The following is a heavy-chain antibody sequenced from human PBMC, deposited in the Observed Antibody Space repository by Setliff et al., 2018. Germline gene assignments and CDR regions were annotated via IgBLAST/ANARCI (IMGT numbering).Heavy chain of an antibody. CDR2: ISSSGSTI. J-gene: IGHJ4*01. Sequence: LRLSCAVSGFTFSGSEMNWVRQAPGKGLEWVSYISSSGSTIYYADSVKGQFTISRDNAKNSLYLQMNSLRAEDTAVYYCARAVAGNYWNDLDYWGHGTLVTVSS. V-gene: IGHV3-48*03. D-gene: IGHD1-1*01. CDR1: GFTFSGSE. CDR3: ARAVAGNYWNDLDY.